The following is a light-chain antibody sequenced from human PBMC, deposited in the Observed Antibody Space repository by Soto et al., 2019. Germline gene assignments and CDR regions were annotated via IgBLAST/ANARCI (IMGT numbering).Light chain of an antibody. CDR3: SSYTSTSIPVV. V-gene: IGLV2-14*01. Sequence: SALTQPASVSGSPGQSITISCTGASSDIGGYDYVSWYQQHPGKAPKLMIFEVRNRPSGVSNRFSGSKSGNTASLTISGLQAEDEADYYCSSYTSTSIPVVFGGGTQLTVL. CDR1: SSDIGGYDY. CDR2: EVR. J-gene: IGLJ3*02.